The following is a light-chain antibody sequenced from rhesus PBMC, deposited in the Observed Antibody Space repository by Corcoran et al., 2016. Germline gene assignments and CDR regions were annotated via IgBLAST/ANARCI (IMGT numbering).Light chain of an antibody. CDR3: QHGYGTPLT. J-gene: IGKJ4*01. V-gene: IGKV1-74*01. Sequence: DIQMTQSPSSLSASVGDTVTITCRASQGISNWLAWYPQKPGKAPKFLSYKASTLQSGVPSRFSGSGAGTDYTFTISSLQPEDVATYYCQHGYGTPLTFGGGTKVELK. CDR2: KAS. CDR1: QGISNW.